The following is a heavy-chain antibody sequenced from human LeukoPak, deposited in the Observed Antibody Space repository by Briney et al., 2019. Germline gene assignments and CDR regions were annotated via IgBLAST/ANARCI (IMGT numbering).Heavy chain of an antibody. CDR2: IYSGGST. CDR1: GFTVSSNY. J-gene: IGHJ3*02. D-gene: IGHD5-24*01. V-gene: IGHV3-66*01. CDR3: AREGIRWLQLEGDAFDI. Sequence: PGGSLRLSCATSGFTVSSNYMSWVRQAPGKGLEWVSVIYSGGSTYYADSVKGRFTISRDNSKNTLYLQMNSLRAEDTAVYYCAREGIRWLQLEGDAFDIWGQGTMVTVSS.